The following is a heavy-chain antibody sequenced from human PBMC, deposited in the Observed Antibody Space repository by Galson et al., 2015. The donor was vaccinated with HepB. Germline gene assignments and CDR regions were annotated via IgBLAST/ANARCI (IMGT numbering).Heavy chain of an antibody. D-gene: IGHD5-18*01. CDR1: AFPFSVYG. Sequence: SLRLSCAASAFPFSVYGMHWVRQAPGKGLEWVAVIWYDGSNKYYADSVKGRFTISRDRSNNTLYLQMDSLRADDTAIYYCARNRIRIIQGAFDIWGQGTVVTVSS. CDR3: ARNRIRIIQGAFDI. V-gene: IGHV3-33*01. J-gene: IGHJ3*02. CDR2: IWYDGSNK.